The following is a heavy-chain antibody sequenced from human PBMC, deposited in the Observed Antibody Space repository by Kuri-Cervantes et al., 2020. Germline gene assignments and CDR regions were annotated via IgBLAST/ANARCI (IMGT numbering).Heavy chain of an antibody. J-gene: IGHJ4*02. CDR2: MNPNSGNT. CDR3: ARRYTSYGYPIDDY. V-gene: IGHV1-8*02. Sequence: ASVKVSCKASGYTFTSYDINWVRQATGQGLEWMGWMNPNSGNTGYAQKFQGRVTMTRNTSISTAYMELSSLRSEDTAVYYCARRYTSYGYPIDDYWGQGTLVTVSS. CDR1: GYTFTSYD. D-gene: IGHD5-18*01.